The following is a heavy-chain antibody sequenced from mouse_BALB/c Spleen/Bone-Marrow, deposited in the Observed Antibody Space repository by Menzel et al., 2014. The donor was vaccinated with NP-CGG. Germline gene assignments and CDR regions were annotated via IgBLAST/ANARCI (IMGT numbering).Heavy chain of an antibody. CDR1: GFTFSSFG. CDR3: ARGGNWGDFDY. D-gene: IGHD4-1*01. CDR2: ISSGSGTI. Sequence: EVQLQESGGGLVQPGGSRKLSCAASGFTFSSFGMHWVRQAPERGLEWVAYISSGSGTIFYADTVKGRFTISRDNPKNTLFLQMTSLRSEDSAMYYCARGGNWGDFDYWGQGTTLTVSS. J-gene: IGHJ2*01. V-gene: IGHV5-17*02.